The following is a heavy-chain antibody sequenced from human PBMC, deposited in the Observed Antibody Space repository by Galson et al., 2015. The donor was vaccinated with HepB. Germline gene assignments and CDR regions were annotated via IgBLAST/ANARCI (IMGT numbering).Heavy chain of an antibody. CDR2: ISYDGSNK. J-gene: IGHJ6*02. V-gene: IGHV3-30*04. CDR3: ARGSYDILTGYPDYYYYGMDV. D-gene: IGHD3-9*01. CDR1: GFTFSSYA. Sequence: SLRLYCAASGFTFSSYAMHWVRQAPGKGLEWVAVISYDGSNKYYADSVKGRFTISRDNSKNTLYLQMNSLRAEDTAVYYCARGSYDILTGYPDYYYYGMDVWGQGTTVTVSS.